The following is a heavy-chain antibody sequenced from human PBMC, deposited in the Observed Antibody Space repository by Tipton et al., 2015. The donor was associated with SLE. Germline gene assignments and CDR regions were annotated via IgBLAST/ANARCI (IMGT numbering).Heavy chain of an antibody. Sequence: LRLSCAASGFTFSSYSMNWVRQPPGKGLEWIGSIYYSGSTYYNPSLKSRVTISVDTSKNQFSLKLSSVTAADTAVYYCARHMGNWFDPWGQGTLVTVSS. J-gene: IGHJ5*02. V-gene: IGHV4-39*01. CDR1: GFTFSSYSMN. D-gene: IGHD3-10*01. CDR2: IYYSGST. CDR3: ARHMGNWFDP.